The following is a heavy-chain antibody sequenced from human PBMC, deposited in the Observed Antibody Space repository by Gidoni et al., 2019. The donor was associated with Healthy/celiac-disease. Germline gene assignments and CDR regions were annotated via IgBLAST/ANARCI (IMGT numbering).Heavy chain of an antibody. CDR2: IWYDGSNK. CDR3: AREKDGGIQLWGGFDY. D-gene: IGHD5-18*01. J-gene: IGHJ4*02. CDR1: GFTFSSYG. V-gene: IGHV3-33*01. Sequence: QVQLVESGGGVVQPGRSLRLSCAASGFTFSSYGMHWVRQAPGKGLEWVAVIWYDGSNKYYADSVKGRFTISRDNSKNTLYLQMNSLRAEDTAVYYCAREKDGGIQLWGGFDYWGQGTLVTVSS.